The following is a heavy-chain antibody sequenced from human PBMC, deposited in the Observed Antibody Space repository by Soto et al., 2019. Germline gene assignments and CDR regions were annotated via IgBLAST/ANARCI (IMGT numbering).Heavy chain of an antibody. J-gene: IGHJ4*02. V-gene: IGHV4-59*01. CDR2: ISYSGST. D-gene: IGHD6-13*01. CDR1: GGSISSYY. Sequence: SETLCLTCTVSGGSISSYYWSWIRQPPGKGLEWIGYISYSGSTNYNPSLKSRVTISVDTSKNQFSLKLSSVTAADTAVYYCARAYSSSWYQNFLDCWGQGTLVTVSS. CDR3: ARAYSSSWYQNFLDC.